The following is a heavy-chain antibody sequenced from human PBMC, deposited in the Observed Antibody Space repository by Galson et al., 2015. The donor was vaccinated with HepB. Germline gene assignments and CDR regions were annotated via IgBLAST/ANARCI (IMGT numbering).Heavy chain of an antibody. Sequence: SLRLSCAGSRFTFDAYAMHWVRQAPGKGLEWVSGNRWNSGSIDYADSVKGRFTISRDHAQNSLYLQMHSLRAEDTALYYCAKDIEGRGSWYNGDAFDIWGQGTMVTVSS. D-gene: IGHD6-13*01. CDR2: NRWNSGSI. J-gene: IGHJ3*02. CDR3: AKDIEGRGSWYNGDAFDI. CDR1: RFTFDAYA. V-gene: IGHV3-9*01.